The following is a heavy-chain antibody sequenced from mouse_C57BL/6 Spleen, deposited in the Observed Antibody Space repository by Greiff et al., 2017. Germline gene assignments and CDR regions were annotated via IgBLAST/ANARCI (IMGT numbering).Heavy chain of an antibody. J-gene: IGHJ3*01. D-gene: IGHD4-1*01. CDR2: INPNNGGT. V-gene: IGHV1-26*01. Sequence: EVQLQQSGPELVKPGASVKISCKASGYTFTDYYMNWVKQSHGKSLEWIGDINPNNGGTSYNQKFKGKATLTVDKSSSTAYMELRSLTSEDSAVYYCARWGWDGAYWGQGTLVTVSA. CDR3: ARWGWDGAY. CDR1: GYTFTDYY.